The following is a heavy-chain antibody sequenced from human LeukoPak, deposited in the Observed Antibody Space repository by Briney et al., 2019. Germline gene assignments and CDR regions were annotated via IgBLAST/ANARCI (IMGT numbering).Heavy chain of an antibody. D-gene: IGHD3-22*01. J-gene: IGHJ3*02. CDR1: GYTLTELF. Sequence: ASVTVSCKVSGYTLTELFMHWVRQAPGKGLEWMGGFDPEDGETIYAQKFQGRVTMTEDTSTDTAYMELSSLRSEDTAVYYCATPKDYYDSSGYYGVYAFDIWGQGTMVTVSS. CDR3: ATPKDYYDSSGYYGVYAFDI. CDR2: FDPEDGET. V-gene: IGHV1-24*01.